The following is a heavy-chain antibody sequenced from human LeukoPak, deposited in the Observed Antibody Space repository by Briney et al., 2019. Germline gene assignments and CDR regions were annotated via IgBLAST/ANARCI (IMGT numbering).Heavy chain of an antibody. CDR2: ISSSSSYI. CDR3: AREDGYNPLDY. Sequence: GGSLRLSCAASGFTFSSYWMSWVRQAPGKGLEWVSSISSSSSYIYYADSVKGRFTISRDNAKNSLYLQMNSLRAEDTAVYYCAREDGYNPLDYWGQGTLVTVSS. V-gene: IGHV3-21*01. CDR1: GFTFSSYW. D-gene: IGHD5-24*01. J-gene: IGHJ4*02.